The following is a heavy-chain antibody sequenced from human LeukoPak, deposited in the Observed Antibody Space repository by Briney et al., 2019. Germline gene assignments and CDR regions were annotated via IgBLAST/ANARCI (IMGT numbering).Heavy chain of an antibody. J-gene: IGHJ4*02. CDR1: GGSFSGYY. CDR2: INHSGST. V-gene: IGHV4-34*01. Sequence: SETLSLTCAVYGGSFSGYYWSWIRQPPGKGLEWIGEINHSGSTNYNPSLKSRVTISVDTSKNQFSLKLSSVTAADTAVYYCARGFYSRMYYYDSSGYKPIDYWGQGTLVTVSS. D-gene: IGHD3-22*01. CDR3: ARGFYSRMYYYDSSGYKPIDY.